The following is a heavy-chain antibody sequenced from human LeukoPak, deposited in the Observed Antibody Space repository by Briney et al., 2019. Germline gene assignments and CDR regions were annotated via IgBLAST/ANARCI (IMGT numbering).Heavy chain of an antibody. CDR1: GFTVSSNY. D-gene: IGHD2-8*01. J-gene: IGHJ4*02. V-gene: IGHV3-66*01. Sequence: TGGSLRLSCAASGFTVSSNYMSWVRQAPGKGLEWVSGLYSGGGTYYADSVKGRFDISRDNSKNTLYLQMNSLRAEDTAVYYCARDWVQYDLPRYSDRWGQGALVTVSS. CDR2: LYSGGGT. CDR3: ARDWVQYDLPRYSDR.